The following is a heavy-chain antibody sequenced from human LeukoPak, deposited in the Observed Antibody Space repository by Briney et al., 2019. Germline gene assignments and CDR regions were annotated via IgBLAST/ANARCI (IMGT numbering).Heavy chain of an antibody. Sequence: PGRSLRLSCAASGFTFDDYAMHWVRQAPGKGLGWVSGISWSSGSIGYADSVKGRFTISRDNAKNSLYLQMNSLRAEDMALYYCAKGGGSYEYYYMDVWGKGTTVTVSS. CDR1: GFTFDDYA. V-gene: IGHV3-9*03. CDR2: ISWSSGSI. J-gene: IGHJ6*03. D-gene: IGHD1-26*01. CDR3: AKGGGSYEYYYMDV.